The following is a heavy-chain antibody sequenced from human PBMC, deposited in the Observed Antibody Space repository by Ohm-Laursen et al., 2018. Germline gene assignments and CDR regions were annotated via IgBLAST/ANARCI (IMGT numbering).Heavy chain of an antibody. CDR3: AKPYYYDSGIYRYYFDY. CDR1: GGSISSSSYY. CDR2: IYYSGST. V-gene: IGHV4-39*01. J-gene: IGHJ4*02. Sequence: GTLSLTCTVSGGSISSSSYYWGWIRQPPGKGLEWIGSIYYSGSTYYNPSLKSRVTISVDTSKNQLSLKLSSVTAADTAVYYCAKPYYYDSGIYRYYFDYWGQGTLVTVSS. D-gene: IGHD3-10*01.